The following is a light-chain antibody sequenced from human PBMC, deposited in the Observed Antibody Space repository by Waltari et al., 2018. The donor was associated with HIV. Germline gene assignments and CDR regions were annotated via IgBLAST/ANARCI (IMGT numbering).Light chain of an antibody. CDR1: QSVLASSANQHY. V-gene: IGKV4-1*01. CDR3: QQYFLTPFT. Sequence: DIVMTQSPDSLAVSLGERATINCTSTQSVLASSANQHYLAWYQQRPGHPPTLLIYLASSRESGVPDRFSGSGSGTDFALTISSLQAEDVAVYYCQQYFLTPFTFGGGTKVEIK. J-gene: IGKJ4*01. CDR2: LAS.